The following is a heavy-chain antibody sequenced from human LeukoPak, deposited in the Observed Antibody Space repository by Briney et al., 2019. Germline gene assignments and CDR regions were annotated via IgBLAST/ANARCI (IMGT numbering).Heavy chain of an antibody. Sequence: AGGSLRLSCAASGFTFSNYWMHWVRQAPGKGLVWVSRIYTDGSSTNYADSVKGRFTISRDNAKNTLYLQMHSLRGEDTAVYYCARGASNRFDYWGQGTLVTVSS. V-gene: IGHV3-74*01. J-gene: IGHJ4*02. D-gene: IGHD1-14*01. CDR2: IYTDGSST. CDR1: GFTFSNYW. CDR3: ARGASNRFDY.